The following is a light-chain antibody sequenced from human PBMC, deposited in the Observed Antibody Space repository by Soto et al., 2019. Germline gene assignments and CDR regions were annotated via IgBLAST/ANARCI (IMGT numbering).Light chain of an antibody. J-gene: IGKJ2*01. CDR2: GAS. CDR3: QHYGRSPYT. Sequence: EIVLTQSPGTLSLSPGERATLSCRASQSVSGSYLAWYQQKPGQAPSLLIYGASNRATGIPDRFSGSGSGTDFTLTISRLEPEDFAVYYCQHYGRSPYTFGQGTKLEIK. CDR1: QSVSGSY. V-gene: IGKV3-20*01.